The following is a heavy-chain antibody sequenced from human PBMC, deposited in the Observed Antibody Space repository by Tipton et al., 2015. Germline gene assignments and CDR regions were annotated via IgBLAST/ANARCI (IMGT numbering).Heavy chain of an antibody. J-gene: IGHJ5*02. CDR3: ARHIITFRANFFDP. D-gene: IGHD3-22*01. CDR1: YGSIFSSDDY. Sequence: TLSLTCSVSYGSIFSSDDYWAWVRQPPGKTREWIGSVYSSGKTLHNPSLKSRVTITVDKSKNQFSLRLTSVTAADTAIYFCARHIITFRANFFDPWGQGALVAVSS. V-gene: IGHV4-39*01. CDR2: VYSSGKT.